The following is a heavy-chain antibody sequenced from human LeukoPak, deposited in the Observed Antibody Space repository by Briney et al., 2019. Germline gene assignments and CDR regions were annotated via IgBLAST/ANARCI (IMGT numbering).Heavy chain of an antibody. D-gene: IGHD2-2*01. Sequence: SETLSLTCTVSGGSISSSSYYWDWIRQPPGKGLGWIGSLYYSGSTYYNPSLKSRVTISADTSKNQFSLKLNSVTAADTAVYYCARQGTTSWYNWFDPWGQGTLVTVSS. J-gene: IGHJ5*02. V-gene: IGHV4-39*01. CDR1: GGSISSSSYY. CDR3: ARQGTTSWYNWFDP. CDR2: LYYSGST.